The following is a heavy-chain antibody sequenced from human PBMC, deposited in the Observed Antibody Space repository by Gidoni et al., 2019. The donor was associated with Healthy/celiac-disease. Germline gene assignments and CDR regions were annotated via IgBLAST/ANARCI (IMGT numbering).Heavy chain of an antibody. D-gene: IGHD4-17*01. CDR2: INHSGST. Sequence: QVQLQQWGAGLLQPSETLSLTCAVYGGSFSGYYWSWIRQPPGKGLEWIGEINHSGSTNYNPSLKSRVTISVDTSKNQFSLKLSSVTAADTAVYYCARGLDDYGDYGYFDYWGQGTLVTVSS. CDR3: ARGLDDYGDYGYFDY. CDR1: GGSFSGYY. V-gene: IGHV4-34*01. J-gene: IGHJ4*02.